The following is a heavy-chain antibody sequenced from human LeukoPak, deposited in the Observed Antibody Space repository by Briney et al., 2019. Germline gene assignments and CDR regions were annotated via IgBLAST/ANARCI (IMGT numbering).Heavy chain of an antibody. D-gene: IGHD3-10*01. CDR2: ISYDGSNK. J-gene: IGHJ4*02. Sequence: GGSLRLSCAASGFTFSSYAMHWVRQAPGKGLEWVAVISYDGSNKYYADSVKGRFTISRDNSKNTLYLQMNSLRAEDTAVYYCARDMVRGVPRGYFDYWGQGTLVTVSS. V-gene: IGHV3-30-3*01. CDR3: ARDMVRGVPRGYFDY. CDR1: GFTFSSYA.